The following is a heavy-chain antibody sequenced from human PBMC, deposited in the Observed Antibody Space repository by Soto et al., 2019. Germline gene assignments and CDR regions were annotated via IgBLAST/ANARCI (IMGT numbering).Heavy chain of an antibody. V-gene: IGHV1-18*01. CDR1: GYTFTNFG. CDR2: ISAHNGNT. J-gene: IGHJ4*02. CDR3: ARGGTPMDY. Sequence: QVQLVQSGAEVKKPGASVKVSCKASGYTFTNFGISWVRQAPGQGLEWMGWISAHNGNTNYSQNFQGRVTMTTDTSTSTAYMEPRSLSSGDPAEYYCARGGTPMDYWGQGTLVTVSS. D-gene: IGHD2-15*01.